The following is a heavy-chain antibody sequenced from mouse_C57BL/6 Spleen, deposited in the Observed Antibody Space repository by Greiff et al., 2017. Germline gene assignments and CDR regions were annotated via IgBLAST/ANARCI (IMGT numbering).Heavy chain of an antibody. CDR1: GFNIKDDY. J-gene: IGHJ2*01. Sequence: VQLQQPGAELVRPGASVKLSCTASGFNIKDDYMHWVKQRPEQGLAWIGWIDPENGDTEYASKFQGKATITADTSSNPAYLQLSSLTSEDTAVYYCTTGSSGYYFDYWGQGTTLTVSS. CDR3: TTGSSGYYFDY. V-gene: IGHV14-4*01. CDR2: IDPENGDT. D-gene: IGHD3-2*02.